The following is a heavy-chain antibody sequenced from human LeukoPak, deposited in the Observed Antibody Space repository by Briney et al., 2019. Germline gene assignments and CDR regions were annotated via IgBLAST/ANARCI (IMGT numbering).Heavy chain of an antibody. CDR2: ISGSGGST. CDR3: AKARLPASSGSLVGV. D-gene: IGHD3-22*01. V-gene: IGHV3-23*01. Sequence: GGSLRLSCAASGFTFSSYAMSWVRQAPGKGLEGVSAISGSGGSTYYPDSVKGRFTISRDNSKNTLYLQMNSLRAEDTAVYYCAKARLPASSGSLVGVWGQGTLVTVSS. J-gene: IGHJ4*02. CDR1: GFTFSSYA.